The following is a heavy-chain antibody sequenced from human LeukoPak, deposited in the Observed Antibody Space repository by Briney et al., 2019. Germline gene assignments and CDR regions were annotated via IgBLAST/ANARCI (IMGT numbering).Heavy chain of an antibody. D-gene: IGHD6-13*01. CDR3: ARHAAAGTVDFDY. CDR1: GGSISSSNW. J-gene: IGHJ4*02. CDR2: IYHSGST. Sequence: NPSETLSLTCAVSGGSISSSNWWSWVRQPPGKGLEWIGEIYHSGSTNYNPSLKSRVTISVDTSKNQFSLKLSSVTAADTAVYYCARHAAAGTVDFDYWGQGTLVTVSS. V-gene: IGHV4-4*02.